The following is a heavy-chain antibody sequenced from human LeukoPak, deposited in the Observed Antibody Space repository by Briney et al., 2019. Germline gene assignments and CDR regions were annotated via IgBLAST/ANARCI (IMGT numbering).Heavy chain of an antibody. J-gene: IGHJ4*02. CDR3: ARGLSLRYYGSGSYFY. CDR1: GGSFSGYY. V-gene: IGHV4-34*01. CDR2: INHSGST. Sequence: NSSETLSLTCAVYGGSFSGYYWSWIRQPPGKGLEWIGEINHSGSTNYNPSPKSRVTISVDTSKNQFSLKLGSVTAADTAVYYCARGLSLRYYGSGSYFYWGQGTLVTVSS. D-gene: IGHD3-10*01.